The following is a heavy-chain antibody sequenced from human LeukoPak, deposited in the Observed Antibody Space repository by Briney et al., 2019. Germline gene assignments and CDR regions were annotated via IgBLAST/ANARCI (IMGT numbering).Heavy chain of an antibody. J-gene: IGHJ2*01. CDR1: GGTFGSYV. Sequence: SVKVSCKASGGTFGSYVISWERHAPGQGLEWMGGIIPIFGTAHYAQKFQGRLTITADESTSTVYMEMSSLRSEDTDMYYCAKEGDTAMVTRYFDLWGRGTLVTVSS. V-gene: IGHV1-69*13. CDR3: AKEGDTAMVTRYFDL. CDR2: IIPIFGTA. D-gene: IGHD5-18*01.